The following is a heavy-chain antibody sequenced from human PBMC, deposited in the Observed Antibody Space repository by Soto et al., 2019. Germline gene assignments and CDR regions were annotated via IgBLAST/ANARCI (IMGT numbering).Heavy chain of an antibody. CDR2: TYYRSKWYN. V-gene: IGHV6-1*01. J-gene: IGHJ4*02. CDR3: ARVPDCSGGSCYYDY. Sequence: PSQTLSLTCAISGDSVSSNSAAWNWIRQSPSRGLEWLGRTYYRSKWYNDYAVSVKSRITINPDTSKNQFSLQLNSVAPEDTAVYYCARVPDCSGGSCYYDYWGQGTLVTVSS. CDR1: GDSVSSNSAA. D-gene: IGHD2-15*01.